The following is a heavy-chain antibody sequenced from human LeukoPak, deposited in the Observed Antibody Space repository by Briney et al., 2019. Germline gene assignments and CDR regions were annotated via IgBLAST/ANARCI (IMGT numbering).Heavy chain of an antibody. CDR1: GGSISSSSYY. J-gene: IGHJ5*02. D-gene: IGHD3-10*01. V-gene: IGHV4-39*01. CDR3: ASSAPEWFGEFDP. Sequence: KSSETLSLTCTVSGGSISSSSYYWGWIRQPPGKGLEWIGSIYYSGSTYYNPPLKSRVTISVDTSKNQFSLKLSSVTAADTAVYYCASSAPEWFGEFDPWGQGTLVTVSS. CDR2: IYYSGST.